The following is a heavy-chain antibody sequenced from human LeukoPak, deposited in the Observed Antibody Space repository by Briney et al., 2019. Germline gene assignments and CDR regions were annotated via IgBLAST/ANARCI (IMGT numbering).Heavy chain of an antibody. CDR3: ARDEKRYCSGGSCPAYFDY. CDR1: GYTFNNYG. Sequence: GASVKVSXKASGYTFNNYGISWVRQAPGQGLEWMAWLSAYNGNTNYALKLRGRVTMTTDTSTSTAYMELRSLRSDDTAVYYCARDEKRYCSGGSCPAYFDYWGQGTLVTVSS. V-gene: IGHV1-18*01. CDR2: LSAYNGNT. D-gene: IGHD2-15*01. J-gene: IGHJ4*02.